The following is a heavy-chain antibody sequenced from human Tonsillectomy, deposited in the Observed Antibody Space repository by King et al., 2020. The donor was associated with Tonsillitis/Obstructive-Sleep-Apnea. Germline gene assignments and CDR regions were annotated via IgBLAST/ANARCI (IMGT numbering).Heavy chain of an antibody. J-gene: IGHJ6*02. V-gene: IGHV3-30*04. CDR3: ARDPNTAMVFGYYYYGMDV. Sequence: VQLAESGGGVVQPGRSLRLSCAASGFTFSSYAMHWVRQAPGKGLEWVAVISYDGSNKYYADSVKGRFTISRDNSKNTLYLQMNSLRAEDTAVYYCARDPNTAMVFGYYYYGMDVWGQGTTVTVSS. D-gene: IGHD5-18*01. CDR2: ISYDGSNK. CDR1: GFTFSSYA.